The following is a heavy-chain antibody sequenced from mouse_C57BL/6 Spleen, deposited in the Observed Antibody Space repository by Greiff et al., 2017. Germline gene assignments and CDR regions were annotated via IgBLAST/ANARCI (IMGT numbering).Heavy chain of an antibody. CDR3: ARASTMVTHFDY. J-gene: IGHJ2*01. CDR1: GYTFTDYY. CDR2: INPNNGGT. Sequence: EVQLQQSGPELVKPGASVKISCKASGYTFTDYYMNWVKQSHGKSLEWIGDINPNNGGTSYNQKFKGKATLTVDKSSSTAYMELRSLTSEDSAVYYCARASTMVTHFDYWGQGTTLTVSS. V-gene: IGHV1-26*01. D-gene: IGHD2-2*01.